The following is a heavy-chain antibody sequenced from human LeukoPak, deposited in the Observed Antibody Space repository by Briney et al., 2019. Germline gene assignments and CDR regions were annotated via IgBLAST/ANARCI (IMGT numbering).Heavy chain of an antibody. Sequence: SETLSLTCSVSGDSITSRNWWSWVRPTPEKGLEWIGEIYHTGSTNYNPSVEGRVTISVDTSKNQFSLKLSSVTAADTAVYYCARRVYDSSWYFDYWGQGTLVTVSS. D-gene: IGHD3-22*01. CDR1: GDSITSRNW. CDR2: IYHTGST. V-gene: IGHV4-4*02. CDR3: ARRVYDSSWYFDY. J-gene: IGHJ4*02.